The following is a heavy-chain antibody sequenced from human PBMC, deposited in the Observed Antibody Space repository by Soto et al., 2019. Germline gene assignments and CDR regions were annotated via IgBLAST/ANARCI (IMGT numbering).Heavy chain of an antibody. D-gene: IGHD6-6*01. V-gene: IGHV4-59*01. CDR3: ARAGSSSSFYFDY. J-gene: IGHJ4*02. Sequence: SETLSLTCTVSGGSISSYYWSWVRQPPGKGLEWIGYIYYSGSTNYNPSLKSRVTISVDTSKNQFSLKLSSVTAADTAVYYCARAGSSSSFYFDYWGQGTLVTVSS. CDR1: GGSISSYY. CDR2: IYYSGST.